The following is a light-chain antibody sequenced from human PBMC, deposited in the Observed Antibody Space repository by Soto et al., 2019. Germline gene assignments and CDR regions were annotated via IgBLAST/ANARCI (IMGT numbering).Light chain of an antibody. CDR2: GAS. Sequence: ETVMTQSPPTLSVSPGESATLSCRASRSVNSNLAWYQQKVGQAPRVLIYGASTRATGIPARFSGSGSGTEFILTISSLQSEDFAFYSCLHYNTWPWTFGQGTKVESK. V-gene: IGKV3D-15*01. J-gene: IGKJ1*01. CDR1: RSVNSN. CDR3: LHYNTWPWT.